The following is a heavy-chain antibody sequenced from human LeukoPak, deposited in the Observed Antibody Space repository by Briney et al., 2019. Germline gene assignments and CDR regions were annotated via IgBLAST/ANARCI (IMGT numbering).Heavy chain of an antibody. CDR2: YSGSGSST. J-gene: IGHJ3*02. V-gene: IGHV3-23*01. CDR3: ASVIPRYSGSSVGAFDI. D-gene: IGHD1-26*01. CDR1: GLTFSSYA. Sequence: PGVSLTLSCTASGLTFSSYAMSWPPKAPGKGLVGVTNYSGSGSSTYYADTVRGRFTISRDNSKNTLYLEMNSLRVEDTAVYYCASVIPRYSGSSVGAFDIWGQGTMVIVSS.